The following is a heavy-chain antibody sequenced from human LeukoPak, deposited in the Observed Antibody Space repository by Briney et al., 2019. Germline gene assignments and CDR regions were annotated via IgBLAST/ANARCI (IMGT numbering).Heavy chain of an antibody. V-gene: IGHV3-66*01. CDR2: IYGGGGT. D-gene: IGHD5-18*01. CDR3: ARDGEYSYGYGFDY. J-gene: IGHJ4*02. CDR1: GFTFSDYY. Sequence: PGGSLRLSCAASGFTFSDYYMSWIRQAPGKGLEWVSVIYGGGGTYYADSVKGRFTISRDNSKNTLYLQMNSLRAEDTAVYYCARDGEYSYGYGFDYWGQGTLVTVSS.